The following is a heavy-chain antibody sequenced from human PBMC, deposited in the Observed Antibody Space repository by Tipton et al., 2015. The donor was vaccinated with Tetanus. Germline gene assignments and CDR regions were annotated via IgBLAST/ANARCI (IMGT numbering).Heavy chain of an antibody. CDR3: ARDSTYLFDY. V-gene: IGHV3-7*01. CDR2: IKQDGSAK. Sequence: GSLRLSCAASGFTFSRYAMHWVRQAPGKGLEWVANIKQDGSAKYYVDSVKGRFTISRDNAKNSLYLQMNSLRAEDTAVYYCARDSTYLFDYWGQGTLVTVSS. D-gene: IGHD2-2*01. CDR1: GFTFSRYA. J-gene: IGHJ4*02.